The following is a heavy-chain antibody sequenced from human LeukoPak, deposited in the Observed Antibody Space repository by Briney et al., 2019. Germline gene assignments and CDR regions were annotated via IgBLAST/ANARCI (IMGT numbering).Heavy chain of an antibody. CDR3: AREPMITFGGVIVSPLDY. Sequence: SETLSLTCAVYGGSFSGYYWSWIRQPPGKGLEWIGEINHSGSTNYNPSLKSRVTISVDTSKNQFSLELSSVTAADTAVYYCAREPMITFGGVIVSPLDYWGQGTLVTVSS. D-gene: IGHD3-16*02. CDR2: INHSGST. CDR1: GGSFSGYY. J-gene: IGHJ4*02. V-gene: IGHV4-34*01.